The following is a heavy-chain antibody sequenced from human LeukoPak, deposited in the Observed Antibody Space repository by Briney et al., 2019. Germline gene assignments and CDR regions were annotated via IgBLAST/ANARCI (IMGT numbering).Heavy chain of an antibody. D-gene: IGHD3-22*01. CDR3: ARVSSALGYFDY. Sequence: PSETLSLTCTVSGGSISSYYWSWIRQPPGKGREWIGYIYYSGSTNYNPSLKSRVTISVDTSKNQFSLKLSSVTAADTAVYYCARVSSALGYFDYWGQGTLVTVSS. CDR2: IYYSGST. J-gene: IGHJ4*02. V-gene: IGHV4-59*01. CDR1: GGSISSYY.